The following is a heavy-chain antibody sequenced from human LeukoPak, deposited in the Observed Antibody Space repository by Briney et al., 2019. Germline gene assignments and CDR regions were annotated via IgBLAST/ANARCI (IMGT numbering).Heavy chain of an antibody. V-gene: IGHV1-2*02. Sequence: GASVKVSCKASGYTFTGYYMHWVRQAPGQGLEWMGCINPNSGGTGDAQKFQGRVTMTRDTSISTAYMELSRLTSDDTAVYYCARGDIAVAGSYFDSWGQGTLVTVSS. D-gene: IGHD6-19*01. J-gene: IGHJ4*02. CDR2: INPNSGGT. CDR3: ARGDIAVAGSYFDS. CDR1: GYTFTGYY.